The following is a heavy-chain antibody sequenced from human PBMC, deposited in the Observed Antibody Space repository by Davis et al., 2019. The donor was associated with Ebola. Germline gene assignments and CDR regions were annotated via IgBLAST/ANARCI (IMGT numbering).Heavy chain of an antibody. D-gene: IGHD6-19*01. CDR3: ARDRGGYSSGWHLFDY. V-gene: IGHV3-11*04. J-gene: IGHJ4*02. CDR2: ISSSGSTK. Sequence: GGSLRLSCAASGFTFSAYYMSWIRQAPGKGLEWVSYISSSGSTKNYADSVKGRFTISRDNSKNTLYLQMNSLRAEDTAVYYCARDRGGYSSGWHLFDYWGQGTLVTVSS. CDR1: GFTFSAYY.